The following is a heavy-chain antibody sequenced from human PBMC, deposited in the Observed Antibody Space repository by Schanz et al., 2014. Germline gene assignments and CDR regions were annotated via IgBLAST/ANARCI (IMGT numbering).Heavy chain of an antibody. V-gene: IGHV1-69*04. Sequence: QVQLVQSGAEVKKPGASVRVSCKVSGYAFTTYGISWVRQAPGQGPEWMGRIIPILGIATYAQKFQGRLTITADKSTSTAYMELSSLRSEDTAMYYCARDYYDSSGYYYCDYWGQGTLVTVSS. J-gene: IGHJ4*02. CDR2: IIPILGIA. D-gene: IGHD3-22*01. CDR3: ARDYYDSSGYYYCDY. CDR1: GYAFTTYG.